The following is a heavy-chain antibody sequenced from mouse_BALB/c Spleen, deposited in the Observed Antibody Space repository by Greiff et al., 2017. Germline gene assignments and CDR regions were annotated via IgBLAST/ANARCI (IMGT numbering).Heavy chain of an antibody. V-gene: IGHV5-4*02. CDR3: ARAGED. Sequence: DVHLVESGGGLVKPGGSLKLSCAASGFTFSDYYMYWVRQTPEKRLEWVATISDGGSYTYYPDSVKGRFTISRDNAKNNLYLQMSSLKSEDTAMYYCARAGEDWGQGTLVTVSA. CDR1: GFTFSDYY. CDR2: ISDGGSYT. J-gene: IGHJ3*01.